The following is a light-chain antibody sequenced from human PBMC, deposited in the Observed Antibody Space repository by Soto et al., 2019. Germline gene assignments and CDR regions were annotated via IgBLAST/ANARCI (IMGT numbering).Light chain of an antibody. Sequence: QSVLTQPPSASGTPGQRVTISCSGSTSNIGSYTVNWYQQLPGTAPKLLIYSNNQRPSGVPDRFSGSKSGTSASPAISGLQSEDEADYYCVAWDDSLNGVVFGGGTKLTVL. CDR2: SNN. CDR3: VAWDDSLNGVV. J-gene: IGLJ2*01. CDR1: TSNIGSYT. V-gene: IGLV1-44*01.